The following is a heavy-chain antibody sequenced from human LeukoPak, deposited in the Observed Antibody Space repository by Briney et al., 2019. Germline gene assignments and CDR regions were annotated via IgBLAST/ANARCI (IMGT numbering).Heavy chain of an antibody. CDR2: ISGSGGST. V-gene: IGHV3-23*01. J-gene: IGHJ4*02. Sequence: GGSLTLSCAASGFTFSSYAMSWVRQAPGKGLEWVSAISGSGGSTYYADSVKGRFTISRDNSKNTLYLQMNSLRAEDTAVYYCAKGPYCSSTSCYTVGAFDYWGQGTLVTVSS. CDR1: GFTFSSYA. D-gene: IGHD2-2*02. CDR3: AKGPYCSSTSCYTVGAFDY.